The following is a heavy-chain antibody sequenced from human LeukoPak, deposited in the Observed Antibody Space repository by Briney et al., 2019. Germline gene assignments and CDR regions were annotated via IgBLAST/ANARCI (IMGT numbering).Heavy chain of an antibody. D-gene: IGHD3-16*01. CDR1: GGSISSYY. Sequence: SETLSLTCTVSGGSISSYYWSWIRQPPGKGLEWIGYIYYSGGTNYNPSLKSRVTISVDTSKNQFSLKLSSVTAADTAVYYCAWGGSTHTHFDYWGQGTLVTVSS. CDR2: IYYSGGT. V-gene: IGHV4-59*01. J-gene: IGHJ4*02. CDR3: AWGGSTHTHFDY.